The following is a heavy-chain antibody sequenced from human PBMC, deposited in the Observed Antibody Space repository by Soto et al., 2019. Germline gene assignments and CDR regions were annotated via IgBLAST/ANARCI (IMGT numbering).Heavy chain of an antibody. J-gene: IGHJ4*02. Sequence: GASVKVSFQASESTFSSYTISWVRQAPGQGLEWMGRIIPILGIANYAQKFQGRVTITRDTSASTAYMELSSLRSEDTAVYYCARRPAGWLQYLDYWGQGTLVIVSS. CDR3: ARRPAGWLQYLDY. V-gene: IGHV1-69*02. CDR2: IIPILGIA. CDR1: ESTFSSYT. D-gene: IGHD6-19*01.